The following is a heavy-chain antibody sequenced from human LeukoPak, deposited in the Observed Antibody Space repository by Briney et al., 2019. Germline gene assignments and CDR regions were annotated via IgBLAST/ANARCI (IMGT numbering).Heavy chain of an antibody. D-gene: IGHD6-19*01. Sequence: GGSLRLSCEGSAFIFSGHWMNWVRQTPGKGLEWVASIKEDGSERQYVDSVKGRFSISRDNTKGSLFLQLNSLRAEDTAVYYCARLPSSWLEDYFDYWGQGTLVTVSS. J-gene: IGHJ4*02. CDR1: AFIFSGHW. CDR2: IKEDGSER. CDR3: ARLPSSWLEDYFDY. V-gene: IGHV3-7*03.